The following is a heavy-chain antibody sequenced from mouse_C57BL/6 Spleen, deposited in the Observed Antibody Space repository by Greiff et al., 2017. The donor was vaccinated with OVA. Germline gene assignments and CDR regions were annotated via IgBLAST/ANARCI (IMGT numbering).Heavy chain of an antibody. J-gene: IGHJ2*01. Sequence: EVKLQESGGGLVQPGGSLSLSCAASGFTFTDYYMSWVRQPPGKALEWLGFIRNKANGYTTEYSASVKGRFTISRDNSQSILYLQMNALRAEDSATYYCARFNWGQAFDYWGQGTTLTVSS. CDR2: IRNKANGYTT. CDR3: ARFNWGQAFDY. CDR1: GFTFTDYY. V-gene: IGHV7-3*01. D-gene: IGHD4-1*02.